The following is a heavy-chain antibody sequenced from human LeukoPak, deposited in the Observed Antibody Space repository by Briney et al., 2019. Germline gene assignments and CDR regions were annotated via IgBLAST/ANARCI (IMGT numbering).Heavy chain of an antibody. V-gene: IGHV3-23*01. J-gene: IGHJ4*02. CDR1: GFTFNSYA. Sequence: PGGSLRLSCAASGFTFNSYAMSWVRQAPGKGLEWVSAISGSGGSTYYADSVKGRFTISRDNSKNTLYLQMNSLRAEDTAVYYGAKDPRVGSRVATPCYWGQGTLVTVSS. CDR3: AKDPRVGSRVATPCY. D-gene: IGHD3-3*01. CDR2: ISGSGGST.